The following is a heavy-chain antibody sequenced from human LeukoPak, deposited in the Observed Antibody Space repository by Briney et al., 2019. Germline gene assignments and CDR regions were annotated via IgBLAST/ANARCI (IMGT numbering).Heavy chain of an antibody. Sequence: SETLSLTCTVSGDPISSHYWTWVRQPPGKGLEWIGYVYYSGSTYYNPALKIRVTISVGTSKNQFSLKLRSVTASDTAVYYCARHPLNDYYDFWSGYYTDYWGQGTLVTVSS. CDR2: VYYSGST. CDR1: GDPISSHY. J-gene: IGHJ4*02. V-gene: IGHV4-59*08. CDR3: ARHPLNDYYDFWSGYYTDY. D-gene: IGHD3-3*01.